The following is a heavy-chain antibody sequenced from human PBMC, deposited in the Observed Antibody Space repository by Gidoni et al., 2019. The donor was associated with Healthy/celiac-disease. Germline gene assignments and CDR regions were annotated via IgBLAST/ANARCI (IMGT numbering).Heavy chain of an antibody. Sequence: QVQLVESGGGWVKPGGSLRLSCAASGFTFSDYYMSWSRQAPGKGREWVSYISSSGSTIDYADSVKGRFTISRDNAKNSLYQQMNSLRAEDTAVYYCARFRYYYDSSGYYYFDYWGQGTLVTVSS. CDR2: ISSSGSTI. CDR1: GFTFSDYY. CDR3: ARFRYYYDSSGYYYFDY. J-gene: IGHJ4*02. V-gene: IGHV3-11*01. D-gene: IGHD3-22*01.